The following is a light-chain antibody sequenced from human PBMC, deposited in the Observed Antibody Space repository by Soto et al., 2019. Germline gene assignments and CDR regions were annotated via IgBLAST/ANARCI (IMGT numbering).Light chain of an antibody. V-gene: IGKV3-20*01. CDR2: AAS. J-gene: IGKJ1*01. CDR1: QSVRN. Sequence: EIVLTQSPGTLSLSPGERATLSCRASQSVRNLAWYQHKPGQAPRLLIYAASSRAAGIPDRFSGSGSGTDFTLTISRLEPEDFAVYYCQQYGSSPPGTFGQGTKVEIK. CDR3: QQYGSSPPGT.